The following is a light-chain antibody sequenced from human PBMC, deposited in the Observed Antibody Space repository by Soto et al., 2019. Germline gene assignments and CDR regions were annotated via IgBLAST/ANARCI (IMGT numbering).Light chain of an antibody. CDR3: CSYAGDYTWV. CDR1: SSDVRGYNY. CDR2: DVS. V-gene: IGLV2-11*01. J-gene: IGLJ3*02. Sequence: QSVLTQPRSVSGSPGQSVTISCTGTSSDVRGYNYVSWYQQHPGKAPKLMIYDVSKRPSGVPDRFFGSKSGNTASLTISGLQAEDEADYYCCSYAGDYTWVFGGGTKLTVL.